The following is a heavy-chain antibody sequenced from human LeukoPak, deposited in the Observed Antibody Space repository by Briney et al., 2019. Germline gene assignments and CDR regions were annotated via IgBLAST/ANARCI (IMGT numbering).Heavy chain of an antibody. D-gene: IGHD3-9*01. Sequence: GGSLRLSCAASGFTFSSYGMHWVRQAPGKGLEWVAFIRYDGSNKYYADSVKGRFTISRDNSKNMLYLQMNSLRAEDTAVYYCAKSRYYDILTGQTYYFDYWGQGTLVTVSS. CDR1: GFTFSSYG. CDR3: AKSRYYDILTGQTYYFDY. J-gene: IGHJ4*02. V-gene: IGHV3-30*02. CDR2: IRYDGSNK.